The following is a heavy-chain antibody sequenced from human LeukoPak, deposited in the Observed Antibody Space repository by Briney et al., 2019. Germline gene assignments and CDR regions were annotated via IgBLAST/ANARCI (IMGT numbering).Heavy chain of an antibody. CDR1: GYTFTGYY. D-gene: IGHD5-18*01. Sequence: ASVKVSCKASGYTFTGYYMHWVRQAPGQGLECMGWINPYSGDTNYAQNFQGRVTMTRDTSISTAYMELSRLRSDDTAVYYCARDRSPAPGRSYGRGHFDYWGQGTLVTVSS. CDR2: INPYSGDT. V-gene: IGHV1-2*02. J-gene: IGHJ4*01. CDR3: ARDRSPAPGRSYGRGHFDY.